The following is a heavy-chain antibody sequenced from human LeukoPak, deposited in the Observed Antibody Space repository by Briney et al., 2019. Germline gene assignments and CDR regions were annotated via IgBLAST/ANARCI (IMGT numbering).Heavy chain of an antibody. J-gene: IGHJ6*02. Sequence: SETLSLTCAIYGGSFSGYYWSWIRQPPGKGLEWIGEINHSGSTNYNPSLRSRLTISADTSKNQFSLKLSSVTAADTAVYYCARDTGRSICSGGSCYSPSYFYYGMNVWGQGTTVTVSS. D-gene: IGHD2-15*01. V-gene: IGHV4-34*09. CDR3: ARDTGRSICSGGSCYSPSYFYYGMNV. CDR2: INHSGST. CDR1: GGSFSGYY.